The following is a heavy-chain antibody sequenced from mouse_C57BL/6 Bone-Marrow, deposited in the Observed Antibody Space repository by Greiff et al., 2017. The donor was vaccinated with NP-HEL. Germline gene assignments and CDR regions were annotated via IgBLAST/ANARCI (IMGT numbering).Heavy chain of an antibody. J-gene: IGHJ4*01. CDR3: ARHYGSSADYYAMDY. D-gene: IGHD1-1*01. CDR1: GFTFSSYG. Sequence: EVKLMESGGDLVKPGGSLKLSCAASGFTFSSYGMSWVRQTPDKRLEWVATISSGGSYTYYPDSVKGRFTISRDNAKNTLYLQMSSLKSEDTALYYCARHYGSSADYYAMDYWGQGTSVTVSS. CDR2: ISSGGSYT. V-gene: IGHV5-6*01.